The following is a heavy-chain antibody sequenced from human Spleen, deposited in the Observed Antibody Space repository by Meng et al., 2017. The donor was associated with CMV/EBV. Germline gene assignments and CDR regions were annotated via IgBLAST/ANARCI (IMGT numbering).Heavy chain of an antibody. CDR2: IYPGDSDT. CDR3: ARQLDTRTWDNWFDP. V-gene: IGHV5-51*01. D-gene: IGHD2-2*01. CDR1: GYSFTSYW. Sequence: KVSCKGSGYSFTSYWIAWVRQMPGKGPEWMGIIYPGDSDTTYSPSFQGQVTISADKSISTTYLQWSSLKASDTAMYYCARQLDTRTWDNWFDPWGHGTLVTVSS. J-gene: IGHJ5*02.